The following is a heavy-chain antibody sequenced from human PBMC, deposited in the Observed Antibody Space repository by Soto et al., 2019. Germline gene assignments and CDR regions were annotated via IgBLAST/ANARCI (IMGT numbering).Heavy chain of an antibody. CDR3: ARGYCSGGNCYSGMDV. J-gene: IGHJ6*02. CDR1: GGTFSTYA. CDR2: IIPISGTT. D-gene: IGHD2-15*01. V-gene: IGHV1-69*13. Sequence: WASVKVSCKASGGTFSTYAVIWVRQAPGQGLEWMGGIIPISGTTYYAQRFQGTVTLTADEPTSTTYMELSSVKPDDTAVYYCARGYCSGGNCYSGMDVWGQGTTVTVSS.